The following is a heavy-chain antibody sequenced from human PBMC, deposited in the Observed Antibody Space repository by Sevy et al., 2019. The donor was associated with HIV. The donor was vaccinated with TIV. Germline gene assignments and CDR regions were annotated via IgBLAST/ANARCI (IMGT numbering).Heavy chain of an antibody. CDR2: IYYNGHI. D-gene: IGHD1-26*01. V-gene: IGHV4-59*08. CDR1: GGSITSLY. J-gene: IGHJ4*02. CDR3: AGENAWGRGYS. Sequence: SETLSLTCTVSGGSITSLYWNWIRQPPGKGLEWIANIYYNGHINYNPSLKSRVTLSLDPSKNHFSWRLSSVTAADTAMYYCAGENAWGRGYSWGQGTLVTVSS.